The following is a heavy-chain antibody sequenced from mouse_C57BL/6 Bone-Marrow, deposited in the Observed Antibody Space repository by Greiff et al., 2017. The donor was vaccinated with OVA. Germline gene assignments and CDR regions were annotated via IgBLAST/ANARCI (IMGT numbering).Heavy chain of an antibody. Sequence: VQLQQSGPELVKPGASVKISCKASGYSFTDYNMNWVKQSNGTSLEWIGVINPNYGTTSYNQKFKGKATLTVDQSSSTAYMQLHSLTSEDSAVYYCARPYYYGNWYFDVWGKGTTVTVSS. D-gene: IGHD2-1*01. CDR2: INPNYGTT. V-gene: IGHV1-39*01. J-gene: IGHJ1*03. CDR3: ARPYYYGNWYFDV. CDR1: GYSFTDYN.